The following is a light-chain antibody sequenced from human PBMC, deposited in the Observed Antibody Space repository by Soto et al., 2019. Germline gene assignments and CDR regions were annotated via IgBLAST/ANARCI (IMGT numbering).Light chain of an antibody. CDR3: GTWDSSLSVDV. Sequence: QSVLTQPPSVSAAPGQRVTISCSGSSSNIENNYVSWYQQLPGTAPKVLIFDNNERPSGTPDRFSGSKSGTSATLVITGLQAGDEADYYCGTWDSSLSVDVFGGGTQLTVL. J-gene: IGLJ3*02. V-gene: IGLV1-51*01. CDR1: SSNIENNY. CDR2: DNN.